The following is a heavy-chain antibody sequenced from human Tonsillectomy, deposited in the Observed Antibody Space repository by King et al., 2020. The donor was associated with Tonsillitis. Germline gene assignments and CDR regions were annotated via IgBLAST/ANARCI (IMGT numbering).Heavy chain of an antibody. V-gene: IGHV4-61*02. Sequence: QLQESGPGLVKPSQTLSLTCTVSGGSISSGSYYWSWIRQPAGKGLEWIGRIYTSGSTNYNPSLGSRVSISVNTSKNQFSLKLSSVTAADTAVYYCARDGTYCISTYCYNWFDPWGQGTLVTVSS. CDR1: GGSISSGSYY. J-gene: IGHJ5*02. CDR2: IYTSGST. D-gene: IGHD2-2*01. CDR3: ARDGTYCISTYCYNWFDP.